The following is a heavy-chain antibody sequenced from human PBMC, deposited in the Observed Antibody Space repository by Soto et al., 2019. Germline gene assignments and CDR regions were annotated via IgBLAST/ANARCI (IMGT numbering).Heavy chain of an antibody. Sequence: PGGSLTLSCAASGFIFSDYELDWVRQAPGRGPEWISYISDGGTTIYYAASVKGRFTISRDDAKKSLYLHMNNLRVDDTAIYFCVKEYCTGGTCFDAFDLWGQGTVVTVSS. D-gene: IGHD2-8*02. CDR1: GFIFSDYE. V-gene: IGHV3-48*03. CDR2: ISDGGTTI. CDR3: VKEYCTGGTCFDAFDL. J-gene: IGHJ3*01.